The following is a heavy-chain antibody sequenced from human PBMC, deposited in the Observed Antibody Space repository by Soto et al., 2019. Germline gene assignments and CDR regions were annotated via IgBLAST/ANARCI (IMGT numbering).Heavy chain of an antibody. J-gene: IGHJ4*02. CDR2: ISGSGTTT. CDR1: GFTFSSYA. V-gene: IGHV3-23*01. D-gene: IGHD6-19*01. Sequence: PGGSLRLSCAASGFTFSSYAMKWVRQAPGKGLEWVSLISGSGTTTYYADSVKGRFTISRDNSKNTLYLQMNSLRAEDTAVYYCAKVPAFIAVAGPFDYWGQGTLVTVSS. CDR3: AKVPAFIAVAGPFDY.